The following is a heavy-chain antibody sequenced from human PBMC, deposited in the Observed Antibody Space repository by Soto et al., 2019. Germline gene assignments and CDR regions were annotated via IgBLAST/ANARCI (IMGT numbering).Heavy chain of an antibody. CDR2: ISGSGGST. D-gene: IGHD6-6*01. V-gene: IGHV3-23*01. J-gene: IGHJ4*02. Sequence: GSSLRRYCASSGFAFGTYDISWVRQAQGKGLEWVSAISGSGGSTYYAYSVRGRFTISRDNSKNTLYLQMNSLRAEDTAVYYCAKDRSIIAASLFDYCGQGTLVTVSS. CDR1: GFAFGTYD. CDR3: AKDRSIIAASLFDY.